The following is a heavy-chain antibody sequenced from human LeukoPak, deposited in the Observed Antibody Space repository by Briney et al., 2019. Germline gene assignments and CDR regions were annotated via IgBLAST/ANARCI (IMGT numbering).Heavy chain of an antibody. CDR2: MFSSGTN. J-gene: IGHJ4*02. V-gene: IGHV4-59*01. CDR1: GASIGGYS. D-gene: IGHD5-24*01. Sequence: PSETLSLTCTVSGASIGGYSWSWVRQTPGKRLEWIAYMFSSGTNKYSPSHKNRVTISLDTSKNQVSLNLRSVTAADTAMYYCARGRDNLDYWGQGIHVTVSS. CDR3: ARGRDNLDY.